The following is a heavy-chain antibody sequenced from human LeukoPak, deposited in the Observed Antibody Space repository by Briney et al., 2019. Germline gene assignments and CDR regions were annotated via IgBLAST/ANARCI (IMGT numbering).Heavy chain of an antibody. D-gene: IGHD6-19*01. J-gene: IGHJ3*02. V-gene: IGHV4-34*01. CDR2: INHSGST. CDR3: ARRPDHSSGWISIFEFAFDI. CDR1: GGAFRGYY. Sequence: PETPSLTSAVYGGAFRGYYWSSIRQPPRKRLEWIGEINHSGSTNYNPPPKSRVTISVYTSTHQISLTLSSVTAADTAVYYCARRPDHSSGWISIFEFAFDIWGQGTMVTVSS.